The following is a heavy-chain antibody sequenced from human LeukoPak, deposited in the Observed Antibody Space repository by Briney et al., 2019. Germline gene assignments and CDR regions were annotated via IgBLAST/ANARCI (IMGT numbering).Heavy chain of an antibody. Sequence: SETLSLTCAVSGYSISSGYYWGWIRQPPGKGLEWIGSIYHSGSTYYNSSLKSRVTISVDTSKNQFSLKLSSVTAADTAVYYCARKPYGSGSYYNTYYFDYWGQGTLVTVSS. CDR3: ARKPYGSGSYYNTYYFDY. J-gene: IGHJ4*02. D-gene: IGHD3-10*01. CDR2: IYHSGST. CDR1: GYSISSGYY. V-gene: IGHV4-38-2*01.